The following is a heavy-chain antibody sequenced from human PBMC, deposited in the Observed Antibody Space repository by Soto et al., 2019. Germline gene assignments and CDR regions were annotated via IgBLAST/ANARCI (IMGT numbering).Heavy chain of an antibody. V-gene: IGHV6-1*01. Sequence: SQTLSLTCAISGDSVSSNSVAWNWIRQSPSGGLEWLGRTYYRSKWSNDYAISVKSRITISPDTPKNQFSLQLTSVTPEDTAVYYCARDPQLERGPWYYYMDVWGKGTTVTVSS. CDR3: ARDPQLERGPWYYYMDV. CDR2: TYYRSKWSN. D-gene: IGHD1-1*01. CDR1: GDSVSSNSVA. J-gene: IGHJ6*03.